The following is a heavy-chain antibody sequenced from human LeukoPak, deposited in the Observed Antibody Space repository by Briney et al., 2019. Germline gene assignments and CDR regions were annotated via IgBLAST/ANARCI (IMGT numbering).Heavy chain of an antibody. CDR1: GGSFSGYY. Sequence: TSETLSLTCAVYGGSFSGYYWSWIRQPPGKGLEWIGEINHSGSTNYNPSLKSRVTISVDTSKNQFSLKLSSVTAADTAVYYCAGVMGLGITFDYWGQGPLVTVSS. D-gene: IGHD3-22*01. V-gene: IGHV4-34*01. CDR2: INHSGST. CDR3: AGVMGLGITFDY. J-gene: IGHJ4*02.